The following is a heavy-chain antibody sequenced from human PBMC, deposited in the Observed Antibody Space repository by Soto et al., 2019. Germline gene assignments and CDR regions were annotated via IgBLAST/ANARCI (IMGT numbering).Heavy chain of an antibody. Sequence: QVQLQQWGAGLLKPSDTLSLTCTGSGGSFSGYYWSWIRQPPGKGLEWIGEINQSGSTNYSPSLKGLAITSVDTYKNQFSLKLSSGTAADTAVYYWARYSSAHGELVFMAFDIWGQGTMVTVSS. CDR1: GGSFSGYY. CDR3: ARYSSAHGELVFMAFDI. D-gene: IGHD1-26*01. J-gene: IGHJ3*02. CDR2: INQSGST. V-gene: IGHV4-34*01.